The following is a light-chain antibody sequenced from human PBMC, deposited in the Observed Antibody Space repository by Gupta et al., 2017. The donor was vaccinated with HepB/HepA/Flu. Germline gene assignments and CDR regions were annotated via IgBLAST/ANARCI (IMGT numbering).Light chain of an antibody. V-gene: IGLV3-1*01. J-gene: IGLJ2*01. CDR1: KLGDKY. CDR3: QAWDSSVV. CDR2: QDN. Sequence: SYELTQPPSVSVSPGQTASITCSGDKLGDKYACWYQQKPGQSPVLVIYQDNKRPSGIPERFSGSNSGNTATLTIRGTQAMDEADYYWQAWDSSVVFGGGTKLTVL.